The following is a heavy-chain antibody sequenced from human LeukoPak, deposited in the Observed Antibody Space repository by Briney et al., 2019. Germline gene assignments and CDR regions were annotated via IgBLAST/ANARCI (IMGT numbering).Heavy chain of an antibody. D-gene: IGHD3-10*01. CDR3: ARDQNYYGSGSYRGFGY. V-gene: IGHV3-30*02. J-gene: IGHJ4*02. CDR2: IRYDETNK. CDR1: GLTFSNYG. Sequence: GGSLRLSCAASGLTFSNYGMHWVRQAPGKGLEWVAFIRYDETNKYYADSVKGRFTISRDNSRKTLYLQMNSLRPEDTAVYYCARDQNYYGSGSYRGFGYWGQGTLVTVSS.